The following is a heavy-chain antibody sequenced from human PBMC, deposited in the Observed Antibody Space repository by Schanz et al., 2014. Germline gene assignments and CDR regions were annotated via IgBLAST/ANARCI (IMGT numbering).Heavy chain of an antibody. J-gene: IGHJ4*02. Sequence: QVQLQESGPGLVKPSQTLSLTCAVSDGSISNYYWSWIRQPPGKGLEWIGYIYYSGRTNYNPSLKSRVTMSVETSKSQFSLKLTSVTAADTAVYYCVRTTGRLGFGELLPYYFDYWDQGTLVTVSS. D-gene: IGHD3-10*01. CDR2: IYYSGRT. CDR1: DGSISNYY. V-gene: IGHV4-59*01. CDR3: VRTTGRLGFGELLPYYFDY.